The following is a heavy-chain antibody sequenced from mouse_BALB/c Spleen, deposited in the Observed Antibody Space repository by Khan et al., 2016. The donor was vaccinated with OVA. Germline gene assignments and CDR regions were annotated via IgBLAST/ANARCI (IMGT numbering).Heavy chain of an antibody. CDR3: ARNTNMITTVRDY. V-gene: IGHV2-6*02. CDR1: GFSLTSYG. Sequence: QVQLKQSGPGLVAPSQSLSITCTVSGFSLTSYGVHWVRQPPGKGLEWLVVIWSDGKTTYNSTLKSRLSISKDNSKSQVFLKMNSLQTDDTAMYYCARNTNMITTVRDYWGQGTSVTVSS. CDR2: IWSDGKT. D-gene: IGHD2-4*01. J-gene: IGHJ4*01.